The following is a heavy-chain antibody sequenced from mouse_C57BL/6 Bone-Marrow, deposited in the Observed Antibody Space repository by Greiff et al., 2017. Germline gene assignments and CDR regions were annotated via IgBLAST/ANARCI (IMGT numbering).Heavy chain of an antibody. V-gene: IGHV5-6*01. CDR2: ISSGGSYT. CDR1: GFTFSSYG. D-gene: IGHD1-1*01. J-gene: IGHJ1*03. Sequence: EVKLMESGGDLVKPGGSLKLSCAASGFTFSSYGMSWVRQTPDKRLEWVATISSGGSYTYYPDSVKGRFTISRDNAKNTLYLQMSSLKSEDTAMYYCARPGYYGSRYFDVWGTGTTVTVSS. CDR3: ARPGYYGSRYFDV.